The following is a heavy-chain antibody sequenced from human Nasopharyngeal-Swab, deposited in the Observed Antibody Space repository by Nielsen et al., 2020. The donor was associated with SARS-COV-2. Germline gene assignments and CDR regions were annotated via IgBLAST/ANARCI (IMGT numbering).Heavy chain of an antibody. V-gene: IGHV3-21*01. CDR2: ISSSSSYI. Sequence: GESLKISCAASGFTFSSYSMNWVRQAPGKGLEWVSSISSSSSYIYYADSVKGRFTISRDNAKNSLYLQVNSLRAEDTAVYYCARDLIVVVPAAMDVHWFDPWGQGTLVTVSS. CDR3: ARDLIVVVPAAMDVHWFDP. D-gene: IGHD2-2*01. J-gene: IGHJ5*02. CDR1: GFTFSSYS.